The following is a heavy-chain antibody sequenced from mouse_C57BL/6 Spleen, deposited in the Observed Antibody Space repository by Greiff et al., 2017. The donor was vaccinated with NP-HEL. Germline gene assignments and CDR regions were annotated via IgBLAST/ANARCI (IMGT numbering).Heavy chain of an antibody. CDR1: GYTFTSYW. Sequence: QVHVKQPGAELVKPGASVKLSCKASGYTFTSYWMHWVKQRPGQGLEWIGMIHPNSGSTNYNEKFKSKATLTVDKSSSTAYMQLSSLTSEDSAVYYCARRRDGYYVDYWGQGTTLTVSS. J-gene: IGHJ2*01. CDR3: ARRRDGYYVDY. V-gene: IGHV1-64*01. D-gene: IGHD2-3*01. CDR2: IHPNSGST.